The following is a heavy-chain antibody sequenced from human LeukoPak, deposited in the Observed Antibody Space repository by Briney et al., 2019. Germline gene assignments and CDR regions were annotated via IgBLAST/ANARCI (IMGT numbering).Heavy chain of an antibody. V-gene: IGHV3-15*01. CDR1: GFTFSNVW. J-gene: IGHJ3*02. Sequence: GGSLRLSCAASGFTFSNVWMSWVRQAPGKGLEWVGRIRSKTDVGTTDYAAPVKGRFTTSRDDSKSTLYLQMNSLKTEDTAVYYCTTYQLLYGGHAFDIWGQGTMVTVSS. D-gene: IGHD2-2*02. CDR2: IRSKTDVGTT. CDR3: TTYQLLYGGHAFDI.